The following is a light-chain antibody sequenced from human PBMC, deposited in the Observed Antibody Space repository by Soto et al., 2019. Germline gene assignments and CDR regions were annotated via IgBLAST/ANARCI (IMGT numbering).Light chain of an antibody. CDR1: HSVSTY. V-gene: IGKV3-11*01. CDR3: QPHTNLPLT. J-gene: IGKJ4*01. CDR2: DAS. Sequence: ETVLTQSPATLFLSPGEGATLSCRASHSVSTYLAWYQQKPGQTPRLLIYDASTRATGIPARFSGSGSGTDFTLNISSLEPEDFAVYYCQPHTNLPLTFVGGTKVDIK.